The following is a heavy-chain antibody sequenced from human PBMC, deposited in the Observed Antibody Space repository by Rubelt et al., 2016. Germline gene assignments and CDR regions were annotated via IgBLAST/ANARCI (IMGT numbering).Heavy chain of an antibody. CDR1: GGSISSYY. CDR3: ARGLPYGSGSYWRY. Sequence: QVQLQESGPGLVKPSETLSLTCTVSGGSISSYYWSWIRQPPGKGLEWIGEIHHSGSTNYNPSLKCRVTKSVDTSKNQLSLKRGSVTAADTALYYCARGLPYGSGSYWRYWGQGTLVTVSS. CDR2: IHHSGST. V-gene: IGHV4-59*12. J-gene: IGHJ4*02. D-gene: IGHD3-10*01.